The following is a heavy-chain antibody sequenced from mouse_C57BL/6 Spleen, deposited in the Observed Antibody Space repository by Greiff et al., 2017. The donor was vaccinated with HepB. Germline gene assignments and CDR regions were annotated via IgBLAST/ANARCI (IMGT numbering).Heavy chain of an antibody. CDR3: ARDYPYAMDY. CDR2: ISSGSSTI. J-gene: IGHJ4*01. CDR1: GFTFSDYG. V-gene: IGHV5-17*01. D-gene: IGHD1-1*02. Sequence: DVMLVESGGGLVKPGGSLKLSCAASGFTFSDYGMHWVRQAPEKGLEWVAYISSGSSTIYYADTVKGRFTISRDNAKNTLFLQMTSLRSEDTAMYYCARDYPYAMDYWGQGTSVTVSS.